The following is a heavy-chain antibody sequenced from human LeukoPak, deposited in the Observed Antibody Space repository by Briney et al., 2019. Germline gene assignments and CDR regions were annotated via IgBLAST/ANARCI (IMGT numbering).Heavy chain of an antibody. CDR1: EFTFSTHW. CDR2: IKSKTDGGTT. J-gene: IGHJ4*02. D-gene: IGHD5-18*01. Sequence: GGSLRLSCVASEFTFSTHWMSWVRQAPGKGLEWVGRIKSKTDGGTTDCAAPVKGRFTISRDDSKNTLYLQMNSLKTEDTAVYYCTTVDTAYVFDYWGQGTLVTVSS. CDR3: TTVDTAYVFDY. V-gene: IGHV3-15*01.